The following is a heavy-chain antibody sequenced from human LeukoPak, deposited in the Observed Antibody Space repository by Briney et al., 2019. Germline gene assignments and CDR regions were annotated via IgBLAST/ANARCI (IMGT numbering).Heavy chain of an antibody. CDR1: VYTFTSYY. CDR2: INPSGGST. D-gene: IGHD6-6*01. J-gene: IGHJ4*02. Sequence: ASVKVSCKASVYTFTSYYMHWVRQAPGQGLEWMGIINPSGGSTSYAQKFQGRVTMTRDMSTSTVYMELSSLRSEDTAVYYCAGTSYSSLGVDYWGQGTLVTVSS. CDR3: AGTSYSSLGVDY. V-gene: IGHV1-46*01.